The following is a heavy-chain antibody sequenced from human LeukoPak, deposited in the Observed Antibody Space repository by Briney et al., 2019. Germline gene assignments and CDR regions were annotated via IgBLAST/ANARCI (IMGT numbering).Heavy chain of an antibody. Sequence: GGSLRLSCVASGFTFSSYSMNWVRQAPGKGLEWISSISSGSRYIYYADSVKGLFTISRDNANNSLYLQMNSLRAEDTAVYYCTRAVAAADFSPGYWGQGSLVTVSS. V-gene: IGHV3-21*01. CDR2: ISSGSRYI. CDR1: GFTFSSYS. J-gene: IGHJ4*02. CDR3: TRAVAAADFSPGY. D-gene: IGHD3/OR15-3a*01.